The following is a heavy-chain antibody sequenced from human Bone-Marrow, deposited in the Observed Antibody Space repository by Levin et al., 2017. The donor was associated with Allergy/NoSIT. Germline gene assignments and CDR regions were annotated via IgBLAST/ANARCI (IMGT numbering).Heavy chain of an antibody. CDR2: ISGSGGST. D-gene: IGHD3-22*01. CDR1: GFTFSSYA. Sequence: GGSLRLSCAASGFTFSSYAMSWVRQAPGKGLEWVSAISGSGGSTYYADSVKGRFTISRDNSKNTLYLQMNSLRAEDTAVYYCATGGVYYDNGIFDYWGQGTLVTVSS. CDR3: ATGGVYYDNGIFDY. J-gene: IGHJ4*02. V-gene: IGHV3-23*01.